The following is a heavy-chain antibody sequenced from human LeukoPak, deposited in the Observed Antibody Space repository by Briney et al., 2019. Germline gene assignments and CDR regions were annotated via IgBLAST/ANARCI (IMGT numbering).Heavy chain of an antibody. CDR3: ARVNSSSWYGPYYYYYMDV. CDR2: IIPIFGTA. D-gene: IGHD6-13*01. Sequence: SVKVSCKASGGTFSSYAISWVRQAPGQGLEWMGGIIPIFGTANYAQKFQGRVTITADESTSTAYMELSSLRSEDTAVYYCARVNSSSWYGPYYYYYMDVWGKGTTVTVSS. J-gene: IGHJ6*03. V-gene: IGHV1-69*13. CDR1: GGTFSSYA.